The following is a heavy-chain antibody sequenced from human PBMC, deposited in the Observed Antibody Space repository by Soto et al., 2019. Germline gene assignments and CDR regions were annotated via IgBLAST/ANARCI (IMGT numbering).Heavy chain of an antibody. CDR2: IYYSGST. D-gene: IGHD2-15*01. V-gene: IGHV4-59*01. J-gene: IGHJ4*02. CDR1: GGSISSYY. CDR3: ATVGRENYYFDY. Sequence: ASETLSLTCTVSGGSISSYYWSWIRQPPGKRLEWIGYIYYSGSTNYNPSLRSRVTISVDTSKNQFSLKLSSVTAADTAVYYCATVGRENYYFDYWGQGTLVTVSS.